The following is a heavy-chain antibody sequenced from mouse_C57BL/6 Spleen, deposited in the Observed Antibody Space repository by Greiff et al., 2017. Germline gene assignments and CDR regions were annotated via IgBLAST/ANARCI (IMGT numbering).Heavy chain of an antibody. J-gene: IGHJ2*01. Sequence: EVHLVESGGDLVKPGGSLKLSCAASGFTFSSYGMSWVRQTPDKRLEWVATISSGGSYTYYPDSVKGRFTISRDNAKNTLYLQMSSLKSEDTAMYYCARLYYYGSSYYFDYWGQGTTLTVSS. CDR2: ISSGGSYT. CDR1: GFTFSSYG. D-gene: IGHD1-1*01. CDR3: ARLYYYGSSYYFDY. V-gene: IGHV5-6*01.